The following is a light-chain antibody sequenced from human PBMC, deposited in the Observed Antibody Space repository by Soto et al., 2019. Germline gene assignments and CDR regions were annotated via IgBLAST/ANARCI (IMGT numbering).Light chain of an antibody. CDR3: HQYNNYHT. Sequence: DIQMTQSPSTLSASVGDRVTITCRASQSIGGWLAWYQHKPGKAPKLLIYDASSLESVVPSRFSGSGSGTEFTLTISSLQPDDFATYYCHQYNNYHTFGQGTKLEIK. J-gene: IGKJ2*01. V-gene: IGKV1-5*01. CDR1: QSIGGW. CDR2: DAS.